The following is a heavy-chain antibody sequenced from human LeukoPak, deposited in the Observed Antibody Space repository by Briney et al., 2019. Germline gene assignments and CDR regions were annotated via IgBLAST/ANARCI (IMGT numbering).Heavy chain of an antibody. V-gene: IGHV4-59*01. D-gene: IGHD2-15*01. J-gene: IGHJ4*02. Sequence: SETLSLTCTVSGGSIGNYHWSWMRQPPGKGLEWIGYVDYSGSTNYSPSLKSRISISVDTSKNQFSLKLRSVTAADTAVYYCARLQDSDTAYVDCWGQGTLVTVSS. CDR3: ARLQDSDTAYVDC. CDR2: VDYSGST. CDR1: GGSIGNYH.